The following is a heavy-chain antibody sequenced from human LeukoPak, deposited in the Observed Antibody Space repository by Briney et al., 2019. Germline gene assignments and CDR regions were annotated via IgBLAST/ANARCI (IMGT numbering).Heavy chain of an antibody. CDR1: GYTFTSYY. J-gene: IGHJ3*02. CDR2: INPSGGST. Sequence: GASVKVSCKASGYTFTSYYMHWVRQAPGQGLEWMGIINPSGGSTSYAQKFQGRVTMTRDTSTSTVYMELSSLRSEDTAVYYCARESVFTMRVVGQDDAFDIWGQGTMVTVSS. V-gene: IGHV1-46*01. CDR3: ARESVFTMRVVGQDDAFDI. D-gene: IGHD3-22*01.